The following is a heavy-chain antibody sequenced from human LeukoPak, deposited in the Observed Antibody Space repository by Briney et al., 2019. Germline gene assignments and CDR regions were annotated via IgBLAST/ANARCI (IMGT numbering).Heavy chain of an antibody. D-gene: IGHD3-3*01. Sequence: ASVKVSCKASGYTFTNYGISWVRQAPGQGLEWMGWISACNGNTNYAQKLQGRVTMTTDTSTSTAYMELRSLRSDDTAVYYCARDDRDDFWSHWGQGTLVTVSS. J-gene: IGHJ4*02. CDR2: ISACNGNT. CDR1: GYTFTNYG. V-gene: IGHV1-18*01. CDR3: ARDDRDDFWSH.